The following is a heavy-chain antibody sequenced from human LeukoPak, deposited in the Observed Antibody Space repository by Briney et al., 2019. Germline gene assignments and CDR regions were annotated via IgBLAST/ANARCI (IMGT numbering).Heavy chain of an antibody. V-gene: IGHV3-30*18. CDR1: GXTFSSYG. CDR2: ISYDAGNK. CDR3: AKDRGTSSSAYGMDV. J-gene: IGHJ6*02. D-gene: IGHD6-6*01. Sequence: PGRSLRLSCAASGXTFSSYGVHWVRQAPGKGQEWVAVISYDAGNKYSADSVKGRFTISRDNSQNTLYLQMNSLRAEDTAVYYCAKDRGTSSSAYGMDVWGQGTTVTVSS.